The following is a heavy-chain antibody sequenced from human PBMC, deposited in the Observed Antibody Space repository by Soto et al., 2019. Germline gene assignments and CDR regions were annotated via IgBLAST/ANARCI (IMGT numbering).Heavy chain of an antibody. CDR2: VSPDGTTA. J-gene: IGHJ4*02. V-gene: IGHV3-74*01. CDR3: AESWLPKSY. D-gene: IGHD3-10*01. CDR1: W. Sequence: WIYWVRQAPGKGLVWVSRVSPDGTTATYADSVKGRFPISRDNDKSTLYLQMNSLRAEDKDVYYCAESWLPKSYWGRRHLVTVYS.